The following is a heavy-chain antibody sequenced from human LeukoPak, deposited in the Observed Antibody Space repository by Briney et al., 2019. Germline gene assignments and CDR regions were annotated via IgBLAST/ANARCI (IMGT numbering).Heavy chain of an antibody. V-gene: IGHV4-39*01. D-gene: IGHD2-2*01. CDR1: GGSMSNIYY. CDR2: IFYSGIT. CDR3: ARHAGEAERPMQDY. Sequence: PSETLSLTCNVSGGSMSNIYYWGWIRQPPGKGLEWIGNIFYSGITYYNPSLRSRVTIAIDTSRSQFSLKLTSVTAADTAVYYCARHAGEAERPMQDYWGQGTQVTVSS. J-gene: IGHJ4*02.